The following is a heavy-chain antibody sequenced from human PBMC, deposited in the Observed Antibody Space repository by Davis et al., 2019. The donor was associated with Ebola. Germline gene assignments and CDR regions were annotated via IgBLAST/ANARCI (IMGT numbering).Heavy chain of an antibody. J-gene: IGHJ4*02. Sequence: GESLKISCAAASGFAFSIHWMTWVRQAPGKGLEWVANIRQDGGETYYADSVKGRFTISRDNAKNSLYLQMNSLRAEDTAVYYCARERAVAYFDYWGQGTLVTVSS. CDR3: ARERAVAYFDY. D-gene: IGHD6-19*01. V-gene: IGHV3-7*01. CDR1: GFAFSIHW. CDR2: IRQDGGET.